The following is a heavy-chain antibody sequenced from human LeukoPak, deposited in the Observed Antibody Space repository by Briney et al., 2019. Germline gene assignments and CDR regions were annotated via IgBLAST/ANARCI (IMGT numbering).Heavy chain of an antibody. Sequence: GGSLRLSCAASGFTFSSYTMSWVRQAPGKGLEWVSGVSGSGGSTHYADSVKGRFTISRDSSKNMVYLQMNSLRADDTAIYYCAKSVVVITFRFDDWGQGALVTVSS. J-gene: IGHJ4*02. CDR1: GFTFSSYT. D-gene: IGHD2-15*01. CDR3: AKSVVVITFRFDD. CDR2: VSGSGGST. V-gene: IGHV3-23*01.